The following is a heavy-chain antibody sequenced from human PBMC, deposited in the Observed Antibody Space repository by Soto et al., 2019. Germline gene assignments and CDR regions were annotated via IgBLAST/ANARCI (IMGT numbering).Heavy chain of an antibody. CDR3: ARVGHRGMARDYFDY. Sequence: SLRLSCAASGFTFSSYAMHWVRQAPGKGLEWVAVISYDGSNKYYADSVKGRFTISRDNSKNTLYLQMNSLRAEDTAVYYCARVGHRGMARDYFDYWGQGTLVTVSS. J-gene: IGHJ4*02. D-gene: IGHD6-13*01. CDR1: GFTFSSYA. CDR2: ISYDGSNK. V-gene: IGHV3-30-3*01.